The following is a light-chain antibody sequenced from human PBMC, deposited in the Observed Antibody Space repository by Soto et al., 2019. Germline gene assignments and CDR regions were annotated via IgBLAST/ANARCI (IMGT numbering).Light chain of an antibody. J-gene: IGLJ1*01. CDR3: SSYTSSSTPYV. V-gene: IGLV2-14*01. CDR2: DVT. Sequence: QSALTQPASVSGSPGQSITISCTGTSSDVGGYNYVSWYQQHPVKAPKLMIYDVTIRPPGVSDRFSGSKSGNTASLTISGLQAEDESDYYCSSYTSSSTPYVFGPGTKVTVL. CDR1: SSDVGGYNY.